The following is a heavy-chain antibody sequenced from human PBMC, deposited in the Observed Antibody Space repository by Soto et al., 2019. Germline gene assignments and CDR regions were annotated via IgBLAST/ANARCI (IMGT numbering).Heavy chain of an antibody. CDR2: INHSGST. V-gene: IGHV4-34*01. CDR1: CGALRGYY. J-gene: IGHJ6*03. Sequence: SGTPSPTPAVFCGALRGYYSSLIPPPPGEGVGWIGEINHSGSTNYNPSLKSRVTISVDTSKNQFSLKLSSVTAADTAVYYCARGRGGSGSYLNYYYYYMDVWGKGTTVTVSS. CDR3: ARGRGGSGSYLNYYYYYMDV. D-gene: IGHD3-10*01.